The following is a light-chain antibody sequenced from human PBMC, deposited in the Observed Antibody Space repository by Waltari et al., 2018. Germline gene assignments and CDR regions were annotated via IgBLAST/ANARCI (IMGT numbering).Light chain of an antibody. CDR2: KDA. Sequence: YELTQPPSVSVSQGQTARITCPGDVLAEEYSYWYHQKAGQAPVLLIYKDAERPSGIPERFSGSSSGTTVMLTISGVRAEDEADYYCQSADSTNGLMVFGGGTKLTFL. V-gene: IGLV3-25*03. CDR1: VLAEEY. J-gene: IGLJ2*01. CDR3: QSADSTNGLMV.